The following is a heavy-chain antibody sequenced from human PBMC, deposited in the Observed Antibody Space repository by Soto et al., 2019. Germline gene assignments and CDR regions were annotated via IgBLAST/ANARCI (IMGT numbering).Heavy chain of an antibody. Sequence: GGSLKLSCAASGFTFSSYSMNWVRQAPGKGLEWVSSISSSSSYIYYADSVKGRFTISRDNAKNSLYLQMNILRVEDTAVYYCARAPRSVVVTAASHDAFDIWGQGTMVTVSS. V-gene: IGHV3-21*01. CDR1: GFTFSSYS. CDR3: ARAPRSVVVTAASHDAFDI. J-gene: IGHJ3*02. D-gene: IGHD2-2*01. CDR2: ISSSSSYI.